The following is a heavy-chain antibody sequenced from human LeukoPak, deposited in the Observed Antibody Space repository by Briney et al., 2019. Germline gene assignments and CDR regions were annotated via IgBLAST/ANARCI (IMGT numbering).Heavy chain of an antibody. Sequence: SETLSLTCTVSGYSISSGYYWGWIRQPPGKGLEWIGSIYHSGSTYYNPSLKSRVTISVDTSKNQFSLKLSSVTAADTAVYYCATETGELAVNAFDIWGQGTMVTVSS. CDR1: GYSISSGYY. CDR3: ATETGELAVNAFDI. V-gene: IGHV4-38-2*02. CDR2: IYHSGST. D-gene: IGHD3-16*01. J-gene: IGHJ3*02.